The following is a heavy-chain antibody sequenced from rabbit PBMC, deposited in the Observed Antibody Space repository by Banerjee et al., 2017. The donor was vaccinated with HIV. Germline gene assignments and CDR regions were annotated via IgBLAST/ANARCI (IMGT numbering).Heavy chain of an antibody. CDR2: IMPGSGST. V-gene: IGHV1S45*01. J-gene: IGHJ4*01. CDR3: ATSGRSYYSSFNL. Sequence: QEQLVESGGDLVQPEGSLTLTCTASRFTISSSYWICRVRQAPGKGLEWIGCIMPGSGSTYYASWAKGRFTISKTSSTTVTLQMTSLTAADTATYFCATSGRSYYSSFNLWGPGTLVTVS. CDR1: RFTISSSYW. D-gene: IGHD8-1*01.